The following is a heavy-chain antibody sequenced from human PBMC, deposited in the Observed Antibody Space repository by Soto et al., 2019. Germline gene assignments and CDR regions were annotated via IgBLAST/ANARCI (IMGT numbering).Heavy chain of an antibody. J-gene: IGHJ3*02. D-gene: IGHD4-17*01. CDR3: PHNGLYGDQDAFDI. Sequence: QITLKESGPTLVKPTQTLTLTCTFSGFSLSTSGVGVGWIRQPPGKALEWLALIYWDDDKRYSPSLKSRLTITDDTSKNQVVLTMTNMDPVDTATYYCPHNGLYGDQDAFDIWGQGTMVTVSS. CDR2: IYWDDDK. V-gene: IGHV2-5*02. CDR1: GFSLSTSGVG.